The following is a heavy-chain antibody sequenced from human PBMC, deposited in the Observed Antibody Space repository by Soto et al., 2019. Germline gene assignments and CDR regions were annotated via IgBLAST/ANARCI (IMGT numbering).Heavy chain of an antibody. Sequence: EVQVLESGGGLVQPGGSLRLSCVASGFTFSTYAMNWVCQAPGKGLEWVSGISGSGSDRYYADSVRGRFTISRDNSNNTLNLQMDSLRAEDTAIYYCTKTPRSYYYYMDVWGKGTTVTVSS. D-gene: IGHD3-10*01. J-gene: IGHJ6*03. V-gene: IGHV3-23*01. CDR2: ISGSGSDR. CDR3: TKTPRSYYYYMDV. CDR1: GFTFSTYA.